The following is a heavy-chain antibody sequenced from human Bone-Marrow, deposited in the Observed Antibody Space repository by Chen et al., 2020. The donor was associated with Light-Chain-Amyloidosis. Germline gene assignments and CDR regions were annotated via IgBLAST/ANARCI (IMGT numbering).Heavy chain of an antibody. J-gene: IGHJ5*02. CDR3: AKSLYCGGDCA. V-gene: IGHV4-34*02. CDR1: GGSFSDYY. D-gene: IGHD2-21*02. CDR2: IKNSGST. Sequence: QVQLQQWGAGLLRPSETLSLTCAVYGGSFSDYYWSWIRQSPGKGLEWIGEIKNSGSTKYNPSLKSRVSMSLDTSKNQFSVKLSSVTAADTAIYYCAKSLYCGGDCAWGQGTLVTVSS.